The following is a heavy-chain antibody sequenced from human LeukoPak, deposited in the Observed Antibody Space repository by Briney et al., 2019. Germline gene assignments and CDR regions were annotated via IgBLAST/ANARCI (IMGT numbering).Heavy chain of an antibody. D-gene: IGHD6-19*01. J-gene: IGHJ4*02. CDR1: GGSISSYF. Sequence: PSETLSLTCTVSGGSISSYFWSWIRQPPGKGLEWIGYIYYSGSTNHNPSLKSRLTISLDTSKNQFSLKLSSVTAADTAVYYCARQRSSGWYVTFDYWGQGTLVTVSS. CDR3: ARQRSSGWYVTFDY. V-gene: IGHV4-59*08. CDR2: IYYSGST.